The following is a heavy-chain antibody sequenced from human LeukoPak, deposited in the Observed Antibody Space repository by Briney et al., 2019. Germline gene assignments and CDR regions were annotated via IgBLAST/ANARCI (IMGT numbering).Heavy chain of an antibody. J-gene: IGHJ6*03. CDR1: GGSFSGYY. Sequence: PSETLSLTCAVYGGSFSGYYWSWIRQPPGKGLEWIGEINLSGSTNYNPSLKSRVTISVDTSKNQFSLKLSSVTAADTAVYYCARHYVWGSYRYYYYYMDVWGKGTTVTISS. V-gene: IGHV4-34*01. CDR3: ARHYVWGSYRYYYYYMDV. CDR2: INLSGST. D-gene: IGHD3-16*02.